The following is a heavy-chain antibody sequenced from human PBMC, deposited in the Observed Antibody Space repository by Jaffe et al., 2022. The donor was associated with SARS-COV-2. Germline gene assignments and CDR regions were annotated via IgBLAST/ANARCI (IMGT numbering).Heavy chain of an antibody. CDR2: ISGSGGST. CDR1: GFTFSSYA. J-gene: IGHJ2*01. CDR3: AKPPEGDYYDSSGYYYAWSWYFDL. Sequence: EVQLLESGGGLVQPGGSLRLSCAASGFTFSSYAMSWVRQAPGKGLEWVSAISGSGGSTYYADSVKGRFTISRDNSKNTLYLQMNSLRAEDTAVYYCAKPPEGDYYDSSGYYYAWSWYFDLWGRGTLVTVSS. V-gene: IGHV3-23*01. D-gene: IGHD3-22*01.